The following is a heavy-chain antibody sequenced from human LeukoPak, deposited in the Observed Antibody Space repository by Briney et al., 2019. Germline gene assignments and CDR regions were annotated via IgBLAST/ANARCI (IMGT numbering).Heavy chain of an antibody. V-gene: IGHV4-38-2*02. D-gene: IGHD3-22*01. CDR2: IYHSGST. J-gene: IGHJ4*02. CDR3: AREDYYNSGGYYLDY. CDR1: GYSISRGYS. Sequence: SETLSLTCTVSGYSISRGYSWGWIRQPPGKGLEWIGNIYHSGSTNYSPSLKSRVTLSVDTSKNQFSLKLSSVTAADTAVYFCAREDYYNSGGYYLDYWGQGTLVTVSS.